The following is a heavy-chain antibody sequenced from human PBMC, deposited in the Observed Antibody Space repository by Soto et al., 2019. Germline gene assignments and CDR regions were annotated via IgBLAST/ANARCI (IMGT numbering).Heavy chain of an antibody. D-gene: IGHD3-16*01. CDR1: GFTFSFYG. CDR3: AKGSSPYYYYYGMDV. J-gene: IGHJ6*02. Sequence: GGSLRLSCAASGFTFSFYGMHWVRQAPGKGLEWVAVISYDGDNKYYADSVKGRFTISRDTSKNTLYLQMNSLRVEDTAVYHCAKGSSPYYYYYGMDVWGQGTTVTVPS. V-gene: IGHV3-30*18. CDR2: ISYDGDNK.